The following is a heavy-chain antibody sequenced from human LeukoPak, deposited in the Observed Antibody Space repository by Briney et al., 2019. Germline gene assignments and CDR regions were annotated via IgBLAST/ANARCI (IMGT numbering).Heavy chain of an antibody. J-gene: IGHJ6*02. CDR3: ARGDCSSTSCYFPDYGMDV. D-gene: IGHD2-2*01. CDR1: GFTFRSYS. Sequence: PGGSLRLSCAASGFTFRSYSMNWVRQAPGKGLEWVSAIDPSSTYIYYADSVKGRFTISRDNAENSLYLQMNSLRVEDTAVYYCARGDCSSTSCYFPDYGMDVWGQGATVTVSS. CDR2: IDPSSTYI. V-gene: IGHV3-21*01.